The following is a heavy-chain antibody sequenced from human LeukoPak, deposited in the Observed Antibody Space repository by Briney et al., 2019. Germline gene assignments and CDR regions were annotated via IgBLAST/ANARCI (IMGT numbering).Heavy chain of an antibody. V-gene: IGHV3-48*01. Sequence: GGSLRLSCAASRDTLSSYSMNWVRQAPGKGLEWLSYISYVSGARYYAESVKGRFTISRDNAKSSVYLEMNSLRAEDTAVYYCARECVVGATGDCKWGQGTLVTVSS. CDR2: ISYVSGAR. D-gene: IGHD7-27*01. CDR1: RDTLSSYS. J-gene: IGHJ4*02. CDR3: ARECVVGATGDCK.